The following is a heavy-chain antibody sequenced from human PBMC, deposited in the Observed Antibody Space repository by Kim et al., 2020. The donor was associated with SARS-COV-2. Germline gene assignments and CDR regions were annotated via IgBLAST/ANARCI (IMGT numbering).Heavy chain of an antibody. V-gene: IGHV1-69*04. D-gene: IGHD6-13*01. J-gene: IGHJ4*02. Sequence: YAEKFQGRGTITAYKSTSTAYMELSSLRSEDTAVYYCAREGSSKPHYFDYWGQGTLVTVSS. CDR3: AREGSSKPHYFDY.